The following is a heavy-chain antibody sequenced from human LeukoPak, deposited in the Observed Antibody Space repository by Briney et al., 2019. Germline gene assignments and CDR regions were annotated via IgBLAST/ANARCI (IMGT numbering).Heavy chain of an antibody. D-gene: IGHD4-17*01. Sequence: GGSLRLSCAASGFTFSSYAMSWVRQAPGKGLEWVSDISASAGSTFYADSVKGRFTISRDNSKNTLYVQMNSLRVEDTAVYYCAKKESTVTTFFENWGQGTLVTVSS. V-gene: IGHV3-23*01. CDR3: AKKESTVTTFFEN. CDR2: ISASAGST. J-gene: IGHJ4*02. CDR1: GFTFSSYA.